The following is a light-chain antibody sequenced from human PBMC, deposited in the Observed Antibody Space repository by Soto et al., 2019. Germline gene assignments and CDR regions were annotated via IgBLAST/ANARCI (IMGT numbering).Light chain of an antibody. CDR1: SSNIGSNT. CDR2: SNN. J-gene: IGLJ1*01. CDR3: AAWDDSLNAYV. V-gene: IGLV1-44*01. Sequence: QSVLTQPPSVSGTAGQRVTISCSGSSSNIGSNTVNWYQQFPGTAPRLLIYSNNQRPSGVPDRFSGSKSGTSASLATSGLQSEDEADYYCAAWDDSLNAYVFGTGTKAPS.